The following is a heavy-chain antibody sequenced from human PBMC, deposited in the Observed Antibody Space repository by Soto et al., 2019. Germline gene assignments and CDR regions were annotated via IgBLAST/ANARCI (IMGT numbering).Heavy chain of an antibody. CDR3: ERHMPRLGCYCGLGV. V-gene: IGHV3-48*03. J-gene: IGHJ6*02. CDR1: GFTFSSYE. D-gene: IGHD6-19*01. Sequence: HPGGSLRLSCADSGFTFSSYEMNLVRQAPGKGVECVSYISTGGTTIYYAYSVRGRFTISRDDAKNSLYLQMNSLRVEDTAVYYCERHMPRLGCYCGLGVWGQWTTVTVSS. CDR2: ISTGGTTI.